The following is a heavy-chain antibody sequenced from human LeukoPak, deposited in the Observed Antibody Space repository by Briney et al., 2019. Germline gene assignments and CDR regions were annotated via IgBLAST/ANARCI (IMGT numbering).Heavy chain of an antibody. CDR3: ARGTPCYYYCMDV. V-gene: IGHV4-34*01. J-gene: IGHJ6*02. Sequence: KSRVPISVDTSKNQFSLKLSSVTAADTAVYYCARGTPCYYYCMDVWGQGTTVTVSS.